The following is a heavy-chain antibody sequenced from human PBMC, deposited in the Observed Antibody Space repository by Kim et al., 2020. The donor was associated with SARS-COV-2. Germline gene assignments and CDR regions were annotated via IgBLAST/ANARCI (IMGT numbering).Heavy chain of an antibody. CDR3: GRGVALDV. Sequence: GTAKVYADTVKGRFTSSRDNTKNALYLQMNGRGVEDTATYYCGRGVALDVWGQGTTVTVSS. J-gene: IGHJ6*02. CDR2: GTAK. V-gene: IGHV3-7*01.